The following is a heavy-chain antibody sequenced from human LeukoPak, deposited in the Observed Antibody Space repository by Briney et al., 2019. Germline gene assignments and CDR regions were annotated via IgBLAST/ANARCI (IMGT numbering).Heavy chain of an antibody. Sequence: PGGSLRLSCAAAGFTVSSYDMHWVLQATGKGLEWVSAIGVAANTFYSGSVKGRFTTSRENAKNSLYLLMSSLRAEDTAVYYCARQNTPPVNFDYWGEGTLVTVSS. CDR2: IGVAANT. V-gene: IGHV3-13*01. CDR3: ARQNTPPVNFDY. D-gene: IGHD5-18*01. J-gene: IGHJ4*02. CDR1: GFTVSSYD.